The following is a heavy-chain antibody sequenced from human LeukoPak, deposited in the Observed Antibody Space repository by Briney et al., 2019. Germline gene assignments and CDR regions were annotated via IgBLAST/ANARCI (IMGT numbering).Heavy chain of an antibody. CDR2: MNPNSGNT. CDR3: ARGGYCSSTSCYTGDWFDP. D-gene: IGHD2-2*02. CDR1: GYTFTSYD. Sequence: ASVKVSCKASGYTFTSYDINWVRQATGQGLEWMGWMNPNSGNTGYAQKFQGRVTITRNTSISTAYVELSSLRSEDTAVYYCARGGYCSSTSCYTGDWFDPWGQGTLVTVSS. V-gene: IGHV1-8*03. J-gene: IGHJ5*02.